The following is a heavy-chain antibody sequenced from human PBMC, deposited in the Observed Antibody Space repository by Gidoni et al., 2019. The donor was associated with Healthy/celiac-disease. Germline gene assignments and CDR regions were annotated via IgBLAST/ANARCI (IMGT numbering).Heavy chain of an antibody. J-gene: IGHJ6*02. D-gene: IGHD5-12*01. CDR1: GFTFSSYW. V-gene: IGHV3-74*01. Sequence: EVQLLESGVGLVQPGGSLRLSCAASGFTFSSYWMHWVRQAPGKGLVWVSRINSDGSSTSYADSVKGRLTIARDNAKNTLYLQMNSLRAEDTAVYYCASGFGYEPYYYYYGMDVWGQGTTVTVSS. CDR2: INSDGSST. CDR3: ASGFGYEPYYYYYGMDV.